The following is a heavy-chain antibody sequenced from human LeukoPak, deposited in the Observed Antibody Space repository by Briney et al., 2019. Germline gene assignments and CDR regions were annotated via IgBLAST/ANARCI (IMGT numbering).Heavy chain of an antibody. CDR1: GFTFSSYE. D-gene: IGHD3-10*02. CDR3: AELGITMIGGV. J-gene: IGHJ6*04. CDR2: ISSSGSTI. V-gene: IGHV3-48*03. Sequence: PGGSLRLSCAASGFTFSSYEMNWVRQAPGKGLEWVSYISSSGSTIYYADSVKGRFTISRDNAKNSLHLQMNSLRAEDTVVYYCAELGITMIGGVWGKGTTVTISS.